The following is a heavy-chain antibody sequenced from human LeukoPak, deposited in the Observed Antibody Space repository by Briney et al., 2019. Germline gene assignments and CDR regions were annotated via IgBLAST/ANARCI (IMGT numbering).Heavy chain of an antibody. J-gene: IGHJ4*02. V-gene: IGHV3-23*01. CDR2: ISGSGGST. CDR1: GFTFSSYA. CDR3: AAKDYYDFWSGYHDY. D-gene: IGHD3-3*01. Sequence: PGGSLRLSCAASGFTFSSYAMSWVRQAPGRGLEWVSAISGSGGSTYYADSVKGRFTISRDNSENTLYLQMNSLRAEDTAVYYCAAKDYYDFWSGYHDYWGQGTLVTVSS.